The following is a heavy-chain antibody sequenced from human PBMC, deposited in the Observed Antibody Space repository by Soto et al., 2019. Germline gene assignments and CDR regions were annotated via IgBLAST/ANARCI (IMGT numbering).Heavy chain of an antibody. CDR3: ARVSAPLITLLRDIYYFHY. CDR2: INHSGKT. CDR1: GGSLSGDY. J-gene: IGHJ4*02. D-gene: IGHD3-10*01. Sequence: QVHLQQWGAGLLKPSETLSLTCAVYGGSLSGDYCIWIRQPPGKGLEWIGEINHSGKTNYNPSLKSRVTVSLDTSKNQFSLNLNSVTAADTAAYYCARVSAPLITLLRDIYYFHYWGQGTLVTVSS. V-gene: IGHV4-34*01.